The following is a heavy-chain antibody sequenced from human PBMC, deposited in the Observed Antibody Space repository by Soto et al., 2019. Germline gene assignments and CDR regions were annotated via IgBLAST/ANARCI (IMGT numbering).Heavy chain of an antibody. CDR3: AKDHSYSDNRVE. Sequence: EVQLLESGGGLVQPGGSLRLSCAASGFTFSSYAMSWVRQAPGKGLDWFSAISGSGGSTYYADSVKGRFTISRDNSKNTLYLQMNSLRAEDTAVYYCAKDHSYSDNRVEGGQGTLGTVSS. CDR1: GFTFSSYA. D-gene: IGHD3-22*01. J-gene: IGHJ4*02. CDR2: ISGSGGST. V-gene: IGHV3-23*01.